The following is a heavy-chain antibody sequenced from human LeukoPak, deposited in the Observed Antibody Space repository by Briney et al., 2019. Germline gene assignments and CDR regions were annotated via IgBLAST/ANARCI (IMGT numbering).Heavy chain of an antibody. V-gene: IGHV3-11*01. CDR2: ISSSGSTI. J-gene: IGHJ4*02. CDR1: GFTFSDYY. D-gene: IGHD5-18*01. CDR3: ARQYSYGSRAFDY. Sequence: GGSLRLSCAASGFTFSDYYMNWIRQAPGKGLEGVSYISSSGSTIYYADSVKGRLTISRDNAKNSLYLQMNSLRAEDTAGYYCARQYSYGSRAFDYWGQATLVTVSS.